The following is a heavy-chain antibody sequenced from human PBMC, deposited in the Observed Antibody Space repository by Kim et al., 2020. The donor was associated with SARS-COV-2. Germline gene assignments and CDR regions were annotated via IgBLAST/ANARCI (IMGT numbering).Heavy chain of an antibody. CDR1: GFIFDDYA. V-gene: IGHV3-49*04. D-gene: IGHD6-13*01. Sequence: GGSLRLSCTASGFIFDDYALNWVRQAPGKGLEWVGFIRSKAYGGTAEYAASVKGRFTISRDDSKGIAYLQMNSLKIEDTAVYYCTKVRGSGWYVNYWGQGTLVTVSS. J-gene: IGHJ4*02. CDR2: IRSKAYGGTA. CDR3: TKVRGSGWYVNY.